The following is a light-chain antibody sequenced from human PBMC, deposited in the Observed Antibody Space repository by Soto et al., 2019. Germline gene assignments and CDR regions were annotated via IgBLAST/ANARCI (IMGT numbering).Light chain of an antibody. CDR2: GAS. V-gene: IGKV3-20*01. Sequence: EVVLTQSPGTLSLSPGEGAALSCRASQSVRSTYLAWYQQKPGQAPRLLIYGASSRATGIPDRFSGSGSGTDFTLTISRLEPEDFAVYYCQLYGSPPLYTFGQGTKLEI. J-gene: IGKJ2*01. CDR1: QSVRSTY. CDR3: QLYGSPPLYT.